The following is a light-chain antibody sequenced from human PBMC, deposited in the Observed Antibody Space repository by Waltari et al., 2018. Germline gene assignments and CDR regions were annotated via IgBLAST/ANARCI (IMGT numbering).Light chain of an antibody. V-gene: IGLV10-54*04. CDR3: SAWDSSLSAWV. CDR1: NKNVGYEG. Sequence: QAGLTQPPSVSNGLRQTATLTCAGNNKNVGYEGAAWLQQHQGHPPKRLSDRDHNQPSGISAIFSASRSGNPASLTITGLQPEDEADYYCSAWDSSLSAWVFGGGTKLTVV. CDR2: RDH. J-gene: IGLJ3*02.